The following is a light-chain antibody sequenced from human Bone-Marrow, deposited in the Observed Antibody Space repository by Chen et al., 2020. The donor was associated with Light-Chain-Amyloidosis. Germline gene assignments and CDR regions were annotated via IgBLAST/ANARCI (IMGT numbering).Light chain of an antibody. CDR2: RDT. J-gene: IGLJ2*01. V-gene: IGLV3-25*03. Sequence: SYELTQSPSVSVSPGQTARITCSGDDLPTKYAYWYQQKPGQAPVLVIHRDTERPSGISERFSGSSSGTTATLTISGVQGEDEADYHCQSADSSGTYEVIFGGGTKLTVL. CDR1: DLPTKY. CDR3: QSADSSGTYEVI.